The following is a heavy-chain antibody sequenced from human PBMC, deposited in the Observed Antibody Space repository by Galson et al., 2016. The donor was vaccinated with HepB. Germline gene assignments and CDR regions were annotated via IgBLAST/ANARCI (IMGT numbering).Heavy chain of an antibody. J-gene: IGHJ4*02. Sequence: SLRLSCAASGFTFSSYAMSWVRQAPGKGLEWVSGVNWNSATLAYADSVRGRFTISRDNAENSLYLQMNSLRAEDTALYYCAKGQTNWATFDSWGQGTLVTVSP. V-gene: IGHV3-9*01. D-gene: IGHD7-27*01. CDR3: AKGQTNWATFDS. CDR2: VNWNSATL. CDR1: GFTFSSYA.